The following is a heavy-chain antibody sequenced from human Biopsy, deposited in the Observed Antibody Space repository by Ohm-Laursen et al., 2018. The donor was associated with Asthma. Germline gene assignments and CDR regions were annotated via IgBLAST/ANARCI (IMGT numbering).Heavy chain of an antibody. CDR3: ARKIAARGGMGV. J-gene: IGHJ6*02. D-gene: IGHD6-6*01. CDR1: GFTFSDYD. CDR2: IWYDGRKK. V-gene: IGHV3-33*08. Sequence: RSLRLSCAASGFTFSDYDMHWVRQAPGKGLEWVSFIWYDGRKKTYADSVKGRFTISRDNSKNTLYLQMNSLRAEDTAVYYCARKIAARGGMGVWGQGTTVTVSS.